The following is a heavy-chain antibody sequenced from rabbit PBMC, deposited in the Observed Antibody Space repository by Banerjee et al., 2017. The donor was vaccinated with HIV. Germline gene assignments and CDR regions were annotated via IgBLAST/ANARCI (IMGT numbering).Heavy chain of an antibody. D-gene: IGHD8-1*01. Sequence: QEQLVESGGGLVQPGGSLKLSCKGSGFDFSNYGMSWVRQAPGKGLEWIGYIDGVFGTTYYASWVNGRFTISGHDAQNTLYLQLNSLTAADTATYFCVRAGVYAGSSSYTGFDFNLWGQGTLVTV. CDR3: VRAGVYAGSSSYTGFDFNL. J-gene: IGHJ4*01. CDR1: GFDFSNYG. CDR2: IDGVFGTT. V-gene: IGHV1S47*01.